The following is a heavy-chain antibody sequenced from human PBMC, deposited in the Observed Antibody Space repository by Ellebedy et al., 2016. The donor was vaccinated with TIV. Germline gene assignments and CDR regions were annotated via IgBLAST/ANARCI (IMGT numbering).Heavy chain of an antibody. D-gene: IGHD5-18*01. CDR3: ARGRIAQLWSERYFDL. CDR2: ISAYTGIT. CDR1: GYSFTSYA. Sequence: ASVKVSCKASGYSFTSYAIGWVRQAPGQGLEWMGWISAYTGITNYAQKFQGRVTMTRNTSISTAYMELSSLRSDDTAVYYCARGRIAQLWSERYFDLWGRGTLVTVSS. V-gene: IGHV1-18*01. J-gene: IGHJ2*01.